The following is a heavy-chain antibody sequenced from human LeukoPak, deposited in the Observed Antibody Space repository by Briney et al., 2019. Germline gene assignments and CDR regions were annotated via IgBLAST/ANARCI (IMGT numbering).Heavy chain of an antibody. CDR1: GFTFSSYW. V-gene: IGHV3-74*01. CDR3: AKGYCSGGSCPSAPFYFDY. D-gene: IGHD2-15*01. Sequence: GGSLRLSCAASGFTFSSYWMHWVRQAPGKGLVWVSRINSDGSSTSYADPVKGRFTISRDNAKNTLYLQMNSLRAEDTAVYYCAKGYCSGGSCPSAPFYFDYWGQGTLVTVSS. J-gene: IGHJ4*02. CDR2: INSDGSST.